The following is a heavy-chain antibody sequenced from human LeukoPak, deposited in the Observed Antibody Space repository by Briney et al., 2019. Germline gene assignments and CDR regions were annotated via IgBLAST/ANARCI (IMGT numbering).Heavy chain of an antibody. CDR1: GFTFSSYA. V-gene: IGHV3-23*01. J-gene: IGHJ4*02. CDR2: ISGSGGST. Sequence: RGSLRLSCAASGFTFSSYAMSWVRQAPGKGLEWVSAISGSGGSTYYADSVKGRFTISRDNSKNTLYLQMNSLRAEDTAVYYCAKGSIFGVVILDYWGQGTLVTVSS. D-gene: IGHD3-3*02. CDR3: AKGSIFGVVILDY.